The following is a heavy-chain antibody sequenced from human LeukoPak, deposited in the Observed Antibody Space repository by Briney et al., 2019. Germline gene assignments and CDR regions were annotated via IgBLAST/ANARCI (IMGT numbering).Heavy chain of an antibody. CDR3: ARRTYCGGDCYSPFDF. CDR1: GYSFSTYW. CDR2: IYPRDSAI. Sequence: PGESLKISCKASGYSFSTYWIGWVRQKPGKGLEWMGIIYPRDSAISSSPSFQGQVTFSVDKPISTAYLQWPSLKASDTAVYYCARRTYCGGDCYSPFDFWGQGTLVTVSS. D-gene: IGHD2-21*02. J-gene: IGHJ4*02. V-gene: IGHV5-51*04.